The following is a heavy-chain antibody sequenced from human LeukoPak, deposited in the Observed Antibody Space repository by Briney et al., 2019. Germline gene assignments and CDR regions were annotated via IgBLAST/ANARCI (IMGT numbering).Heavy chain of an antibody. CDR2: IWYDGSNK. D-gene: IGHD3-22*01. J-gene: IGHJ4*02. V-gene: IGHV3-33*01. CDR1: GFTFSSYG. Sequence: GRSLRLSCAASGFTFSSYGMHWVRQAPGKGLEWVAVIWYDGSNKYYADSVKGRFTVSRDNSKNTLYLQMNSLRAEDTAVYYCASDYYDSSGSLDYWGQGTLVTVSS. CDR3: ASDYYDSSGSLDY.